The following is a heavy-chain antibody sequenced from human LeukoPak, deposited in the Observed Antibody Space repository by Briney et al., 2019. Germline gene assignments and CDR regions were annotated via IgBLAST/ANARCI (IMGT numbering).Heavy chain of an antibody. CDR2: ISGSGSTR. CDR1: GFTFSDSY. D-gene: IGHD2-21*02. V-gene: IGHV3-11*01. Sequence: PGGSLRLSCAASGFTFSDSYMSWIRQAPGKGLEWVSYISGSGSTRYYADSVKGRFTISRDNAKNSLSLQMNSLRAEDTAVYYCARGFYCGGDCSPAFDYWGQGTLVTVSS. CDR3: ARGFYCGGDCSPAFDY. J-gene: IGHJ4*02.